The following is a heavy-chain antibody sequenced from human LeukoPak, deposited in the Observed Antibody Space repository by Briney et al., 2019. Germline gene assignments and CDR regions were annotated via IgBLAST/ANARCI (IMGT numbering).Heavy chain of an antibody. Sequence: GGSLRLSCAAPGFTFSSYGMHWVRQAPAKGLESVAVIWYDGSNKYYADSVKGRFTISRDNSKNTLYLQMNSLRAEDTAVYYCARDSGFSGSGSPDGMDVWGKGTTVTVSS. J-gene: IGHJ6*04. V-gene: IGHV3-33*01. CDR3: ARDSGFSGSGSPDGMDV. D-gene: IGHD3-10*01. CDR1: GFTFSSYG. CDR2: IWYDGSNK.